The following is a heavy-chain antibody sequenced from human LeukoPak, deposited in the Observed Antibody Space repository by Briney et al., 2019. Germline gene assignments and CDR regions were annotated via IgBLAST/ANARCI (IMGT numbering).Heavy chain of an antibody. V-gene: IGHV3-21*01. Sequence: GGSLRLSCAASAFTFSTYSMNWVRQAPGKGLEWVSSISSDSTYIYYADSMKGRFTISRDNAKKSLYLQMNSLRAEDTAVYYCARGGSYVWGSYRLKSWFDPWGQGTLVTVSS. CDR3: ARGGSYVWGSYRLKSWFDP. J-gene: IGHJ5*02. CDR1: AFTFSTYS. D-gene: IGHD3-16*02. CDR2: ISSDSTYI.